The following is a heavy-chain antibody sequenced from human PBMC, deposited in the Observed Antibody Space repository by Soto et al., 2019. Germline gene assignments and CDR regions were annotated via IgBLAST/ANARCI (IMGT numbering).Heavy chain of an antibody. CDR2: INAGNGNT. CDR1: GYTFTSYA. Sequence: ASVKVSCKASGYTFTSYAMHWVRQAPGQRLEWMGWINAGNGNTKYSQKFQGRVTITRDTSASTAYMELSSLRSEDTAVYYCERDLGGSYYAPVDYWAQGTLVTVSS. J-gene: IGHJ4*02. V-gene: IGHV1-3*01. CDR3: ERDLGGSYYAPVDY. D-gene: IGHD1-26*01.